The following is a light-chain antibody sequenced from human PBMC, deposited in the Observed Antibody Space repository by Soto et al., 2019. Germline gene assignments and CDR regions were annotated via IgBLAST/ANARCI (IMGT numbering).Light chain of an antibody. Sequence: DIQMTQSPSSLSASVGDRVTITCRASQSITTYLNWYRQKPGKAPKLLIYAASSLQSGVPSRFSGSGSGTDFTLTISSLQPEDFVTYYCQQSYSTPQTFGQGTKVDIK. CDR3: QQSYSTPQT. CDR2: AAS. CDR1: QSITTY. J-gene: IGKJ1*01. V-gene: IGKV1-39*01.